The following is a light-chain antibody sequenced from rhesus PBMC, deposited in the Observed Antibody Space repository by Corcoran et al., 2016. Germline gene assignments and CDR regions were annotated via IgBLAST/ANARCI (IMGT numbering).Light chain of an antibody. CDR1: QSVSSW. J-gene: IGKJ1*01. CDR2: AAY. Sequence: EIVLAQSPATLALFPGERATLSCRASQSVSSWLDWYLQKPVQPPRLLIYAAYTRVGGIPARFSGSGSGTDFTLTITSLEPEDVGIYYCQQYDNWPWTFGQGTKVDIK. CDR3: QQYDNWPWT. V-gene: IGKV3-17*01.